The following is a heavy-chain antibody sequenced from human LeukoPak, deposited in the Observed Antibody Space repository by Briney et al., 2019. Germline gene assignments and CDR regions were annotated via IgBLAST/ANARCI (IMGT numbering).Heavy chain of an antibody. CDR1: GDSVSSNSAA. V-gene: IGHV6-1*01. Sequence: SQTLSLTCAISGDSVSSNSAAWNWIRQSPSRGLEWLGRTYYRSKWYNDYAVSVKSRITINPDTSKNQFSLKLSSVTAADTAVYYCARDSHYGDFFDYWGQGTLVTVSS. D-gene: IGHD4-17*01. CDR3: ARDSHYGDFFDY. J-gene: IGHJ4*02. CDR2: TYYRSKWYN.